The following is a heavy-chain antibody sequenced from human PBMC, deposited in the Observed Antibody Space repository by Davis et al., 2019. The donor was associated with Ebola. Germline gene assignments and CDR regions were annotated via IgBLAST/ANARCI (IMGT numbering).Heavy chain of an antibody. Sequence: PSETLSLTCAVYGGSFSGYYWSWIRQPPGKGLEWIGEINHSGSTNYNPSLKSRVTISVDTSKNQFSLKLSSVTAADTAVYYCARSPPNWNFLRQYYGMDVWGQGTTVTVSS. CDR3: ARSPPNWNFLRQYYGMDV. J-gene: IGHJ6*02. CDR2: INHSGST. V-gene: IGHV4-34*01. D-gene: IGHD1-7*01. CDR1: GGSFSGYY.